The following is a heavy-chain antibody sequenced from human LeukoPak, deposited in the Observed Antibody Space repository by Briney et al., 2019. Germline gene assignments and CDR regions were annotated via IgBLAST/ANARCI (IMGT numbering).Heavy chain of an antibody. CDR2: ISPESGNT. CDR3: ARIEYDFWGRYYGIDY. D-gene: IGHD3-3*01. V-gene: IGHV1-18*01. CDR1: GYTFNSYG. Sequence: GASVKVSCKSSGYTFNSYGTSWVRQAPGQGLEWMGWISPESGNTHYVQKFKGRVTMSTDTSTRKAYMELTSLRSDDTAVYYCARIEYDFWGRYYGIDYWGQGTLVSVSS. J-gene: IGHJ4*02.